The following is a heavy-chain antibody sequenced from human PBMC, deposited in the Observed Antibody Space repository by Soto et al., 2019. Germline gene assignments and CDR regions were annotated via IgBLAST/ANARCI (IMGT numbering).Heavy chain of an antibody. Sequence: SVKESCNASGYAFTIYGISWVRQAPGQGLEWMGWISAYNGNTNYAQKLQGRVTMTTDTSTSTAYMELRSLRSDDTAVYYCARGPIFGAFDYWGQGTLVTVSS. J-gene: IGHJ4*02. CDR1: GYAFTIYG. CDR3: ARGPIFGAFDY. CDR2: ISAYNGNT. V-gene: IGHV1-18*01. D-gene: IGHD3-3*01.